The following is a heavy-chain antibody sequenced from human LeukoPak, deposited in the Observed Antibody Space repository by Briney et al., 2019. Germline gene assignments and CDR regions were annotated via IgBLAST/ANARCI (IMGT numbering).Heavy chain of an antibody. V-gene: IGHV3-48*03. CDR1: GFTLRSYE. J-gene: IGHJ4*02. Sequence: PGGSLRLSCVVSGFTLRSYEMNWVRQAPGKGVEWRSYISSDSKIIYYAGPVQGRFTISRDNAHNSVYLQMSSLRAEDTAVYYCARVKATGIDYWGRGTLVTVSS. CDR2: ISSDSKII. CDR3: ARVKATGIDY.